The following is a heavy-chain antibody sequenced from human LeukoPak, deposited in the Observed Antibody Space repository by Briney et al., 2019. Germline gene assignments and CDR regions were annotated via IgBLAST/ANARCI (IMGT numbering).Heavy chain of an antibody. CDR2: INHSGST. J-gene: IGHJ4*02. D-gene: IGHD6-19*01. V-gene: IGHV4-34*01. CDR3: SRGTIRGIAVTGY. Sequence: SGTLSLTCAVYGGSFSGYYWSWIRQPPGKGLEWIGEINHSGSTSYNPSLKSRVTISEDTSKNQFSLKLTSVTAADTAVYYCSRGTIRGIAVTGYWGQGTLVTVSS. CDR1: GGSFSGYY.